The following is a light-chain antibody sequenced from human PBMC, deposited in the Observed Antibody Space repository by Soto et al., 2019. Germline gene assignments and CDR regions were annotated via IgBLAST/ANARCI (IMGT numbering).Light chain of an antibody. CDR2: WAS. Sequence: DIVMTQSPDSLAVSLGERATINCKSSQSILYSSNNKNYLAWYQQKPGQPPKLLIYWASTRESGVPDRFSGSGSGTDFTLSISSLQAEDVAVYYCQQYYNTLRTFGGGTKVDIK. CDR3: QQYYNTLRT. CDR1: QSILYSSNNKNY. V-gene: IGKV4-1*01. J-gene: IGKJ4*01.